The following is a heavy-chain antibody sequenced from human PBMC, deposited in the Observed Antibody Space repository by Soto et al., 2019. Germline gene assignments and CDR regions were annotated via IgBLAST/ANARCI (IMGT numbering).Heavy chain of an antibody. Sequence: GGALRLSCAASGFTFTRYSMNWVRQAPGKGLEWVSSISSTTNYIYYGDSMKGRFTISRDNAKNSLYLEMNSLRAEDTAVYYCARESEDLTSNFDYWGQGTLVTVSS. CDR3: ARESEDLTSNFDY. CDR2: ISSTTNYI. J-gene: IGHJ4*02. V-gene: IGHV3-21*06. CDR1: GFTFTRYS.